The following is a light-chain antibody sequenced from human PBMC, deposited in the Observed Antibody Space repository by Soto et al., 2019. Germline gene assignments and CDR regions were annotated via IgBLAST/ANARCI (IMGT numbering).Light chain of an antibody. J-gene: IGKJ5*01. Sequence: DIQMTQSPSSLSASVGDRVTISCRASQNITTYLNWYRHKPGIAPNLLIYAASSLLSGVPSRFSGTGSGTDFSLTISSVQPEDFAIYYCQQSHGAPFNFGQGTRLDFK. CDR1: QNITTY. V-gene: IGKV1-39*01. CDR3: QQSHGAPFN. CDR2: AAS.